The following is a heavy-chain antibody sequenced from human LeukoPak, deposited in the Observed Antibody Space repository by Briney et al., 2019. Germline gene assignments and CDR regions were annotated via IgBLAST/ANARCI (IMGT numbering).Heavy chain of an antibody. J-gene: IGHJ4*02. D-gene: IGHD3-22*01. CDR1: GFTFTSSA. Sequence: SVKVSCKASGFTFTSSAMQWVRQARGQHLEWIGWIVVASGNTNYAQKFEERVTITRDMSTSTAYMELSSLRSEDTAVYYCAREPYDSSGYYPFDYWGQGTLVTVSS. V-gene: IGHV1-58*02. CDR2: IVVASGNT. CDR3: AREPYDSSGYYPFDY.